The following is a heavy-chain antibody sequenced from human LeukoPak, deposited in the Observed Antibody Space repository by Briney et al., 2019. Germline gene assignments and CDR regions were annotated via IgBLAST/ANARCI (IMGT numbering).Heavy chain of an antibody. D-gene: IGHD6-13*01. J-gene: IGHJ5*02. CDR3: ARDLRPGSSSWYTYNWFDP. V-gene: IGHV4-39*02. CDR2: IYYSGST. Sequence: KSSETLSLTCTVSGGSISSSSYYWGWIRQPPGKGLEWIGSIYYSGSTYYNPSLKSRVTISVDTSKNQFSLQLNSVTPEDTAVYYCARDLRPGSSSWYTYNWFDPWGQGTLVTVSS. CDR1: GGSISSSSYY.